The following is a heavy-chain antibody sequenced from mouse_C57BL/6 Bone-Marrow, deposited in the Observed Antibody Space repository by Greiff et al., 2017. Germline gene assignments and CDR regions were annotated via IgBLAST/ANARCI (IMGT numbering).Heavy chain of an antibody. D-gene: IGHD1-1*01. J-gene: IGHJ2*01. CDR3: TTLDGSFFDY. CDR1: GFNIKDDY. V-gene: IGHV14-4*01. CDR2: IDPENGDT. Sequence: EVQLQQSGAELVRPGASVKLSCTASGFNIKDDYMHWVKQRPEQGLEWIGWIDPENGDTEYASKFQGKATITATTSSNTAYLQLSSLTSEDTAVYYCTTLDGSFFDYWGQGTTLTVSS.